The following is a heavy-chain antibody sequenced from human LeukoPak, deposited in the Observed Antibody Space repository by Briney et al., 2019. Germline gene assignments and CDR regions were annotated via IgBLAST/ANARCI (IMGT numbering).Heavy chain of an antibody. CDR2: ISSSGSTI. V-gene: IGHV3-11*01. Sequence: PGGSLRLSCAASGFTFNNYAMSWIRQAPGKGLEWVSYISSSGSTIYYADSVKGRFTISRDNAKNSLYLQMNSLRAEDTAVYYCASEGGFGELAYGYWGQGTLVTVSS. D-gene: IGHD3-10*01. CDR3: ASEGGFGELAYGY. J-gene: IGHJ4*02. CDR1: GFTFNNYA.